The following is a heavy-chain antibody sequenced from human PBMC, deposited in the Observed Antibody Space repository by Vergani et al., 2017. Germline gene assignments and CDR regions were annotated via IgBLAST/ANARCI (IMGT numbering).Heavy chain of an antibody. CDR1: GITFWKFG. J-gene: IGHJ4*02. D-gene: IGHD5-24*01. Sequence: EVDLVESGGGLAQPGGSLRLSCEASGITFWKFGMHWVRQGPGKGLEWVSGISWNSGAVDYADSVRGRFTISRDNAKNSLFLEMNSLRFEDTAVYFCGRGSDNYNWGQGTLVTVSS. CDR3: GRGSDNYN. V-gene: IGHV3-9*01. CDR2: ISWNSGAV.